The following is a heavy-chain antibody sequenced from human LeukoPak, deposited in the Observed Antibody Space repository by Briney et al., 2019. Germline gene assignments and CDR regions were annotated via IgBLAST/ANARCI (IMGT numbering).Heavy chain of an antibody. Sequence: SETLSLTCAVYGGSFSGYYWSWIRQPPEKGLEWIGEINHSGSTNYNPSLKSRVTISVDTSKNQFSLKLSSVTAADTAVYYCARGSTYYYGSGSYSGNYYYGMDVWGKGTTVTVSS. J-gene: IGHJ6*04. V-gene: IGHV4-34*01. CDR1: GGSFSGYY. CDR2: INHSGST. CDR3: ARGSTYYYGSGSYSGNYYYGMDV. D-gene: IGHD3-10*01.